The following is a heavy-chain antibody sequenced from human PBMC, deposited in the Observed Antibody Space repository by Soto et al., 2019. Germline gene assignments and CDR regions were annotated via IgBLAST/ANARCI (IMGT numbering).Heavy chain of an antibody. J-gene: IGHJ5*02. Sequence: SETLSLTCAVSGGSIGGAGYSWSWIRQPPGGGLDWIGYIYESGTILYNPSLKTRLTISLNWSDKQFSLTLNSVTAAATAVYYCARAQFYSGSGNYHNLMFDPWGQGTQVTVSS. D-gene: IGHD3-10*01. CDR1: GGSIGGAGYS. V-gene: IGHV4-30-2*01. CDR2: IYESGTI. CDR3: ARAQFYSGSGNYHNLMFDP.